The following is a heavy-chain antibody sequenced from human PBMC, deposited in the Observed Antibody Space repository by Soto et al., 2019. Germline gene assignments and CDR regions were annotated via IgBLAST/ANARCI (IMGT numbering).Heavy chain of an antibody. Sequence: SETLSLTCTVSGGSINTVNYYWSWIRQSPDKGLEWIAFIYNGGTTYNNPSLKSRVTISVDTSNNQLSLKLSSVTAADTAVYYCARMATTGYFAYWGQGTLVTVSS. V-gene: IGHV4-30-4*02. D-gene: IGHD1-1*01. J-gene: IGHJ4*02. CDR1: GGSINTVNYY. CDR3: ARMATTGYFAY. CDR2: IYNGGTT.